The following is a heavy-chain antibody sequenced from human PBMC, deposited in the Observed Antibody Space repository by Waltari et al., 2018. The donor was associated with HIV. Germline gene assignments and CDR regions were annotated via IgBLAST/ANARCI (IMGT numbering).Heavy chain of an antibody. J-gene: IGHJ4*02. D-gene: IGHD7-27*01. CDR2: IDPKSGVT. CDR1: GYTFTGYF. V-gene: IGHV1-2*02. CDR3: ARDWGDPFFDY. Sequence: QVQLVQSGAEGKKPGASVKVSCKASGYTFTGYFLHWVGQAPGQGREWMGWIDPKSGVTMFSQKFQGRATMTRDTSINTAYMELTRLRSNDTAVYYCARDWGDPFFDYWGQGALVTVSS.